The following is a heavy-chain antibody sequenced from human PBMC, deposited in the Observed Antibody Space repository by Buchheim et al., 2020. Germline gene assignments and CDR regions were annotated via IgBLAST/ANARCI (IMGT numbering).Heavy chain of an antibody. Sequence: QVQLVQSGAEVKKPGASVKVSCKASGYTFTGYYMHWVRQAPGQGLEWMGWINPNSGGTNYAQKFQGWVTMTRDTSISTAYMELSRLRSEDTAVYYCARVGGVEQWFGELFGPYYGMDVWGQGTT. CDR3: ARVGGVEQWFGELFGPYYGMDV. CDR2: INPNSGGT. V-gene: IGHV1-2*04. J-gene: IGHJ6*02. D-gene: IGHD3-10*01. CDR1: GYTFTGYY.